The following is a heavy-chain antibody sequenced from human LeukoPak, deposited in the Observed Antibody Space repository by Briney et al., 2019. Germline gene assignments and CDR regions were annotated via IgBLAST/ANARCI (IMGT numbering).Heavy chain of an antibody. V-gene: IGHV3-23*01. CDR1: GFTFSSYA. J-gene: IGHJ4*02. CDR2: ISSGDRT. CDR3: AKDATASPYFHWFDN. Sequence: PGESLRLSCAASGFTFSSYAMTWVRQAPGKGLEWVAGISSGDRTFHAESVKGRFTISRDKSKDTLYLQMNSLRAEDTAVYYCAKDATASPYFHWFDNWGQGTQVIVSS. D-gene: IGHD3-9*01.